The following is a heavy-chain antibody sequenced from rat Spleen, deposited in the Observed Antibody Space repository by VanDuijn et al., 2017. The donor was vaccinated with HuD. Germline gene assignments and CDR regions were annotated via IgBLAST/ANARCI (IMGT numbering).Heavy chain of an antibody. D-gene: IGHD1-2*01. Sequence: QVQLKESGPGLVKPSLTLSLTCTVSGFSLSSYGVIWVRQPPGKGLEWMGVIWGNGNTNYNSVLKSRLSISRDTSTSQLFLQMNNLQTEDTAMYVCARSDYSSPYYFDYWGQGVMVTVSS. CDR2: IWGNGNT. CDR3: ARSDYSSPYYFDY. V-gene: IGHV2S61*01. J-gene: IGHJ2*01. CDR1: GFSLSSYG.